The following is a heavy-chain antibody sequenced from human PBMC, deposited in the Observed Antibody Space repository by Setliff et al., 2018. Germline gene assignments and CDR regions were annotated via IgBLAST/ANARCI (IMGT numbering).Heavy chain of an antibody. CDR3: VRDRTAYSYGLDV. J-gene: IGHJ6*02. CDR1: GGSISPYF. V-gene: IGHV4-59*01. CDR2: IYHNGNT. D-gene: IGHD5-18*01. Sequence: SETLSLTCTVSGGSISPYFWSWIRQPPGKGLEWIGYIYHNGNTNFNPSLKTRLTMSVDTSKNQFALNLRSVTAADTTVYYCVRDRTAYSYGLDVWGQGTTVTVSS.